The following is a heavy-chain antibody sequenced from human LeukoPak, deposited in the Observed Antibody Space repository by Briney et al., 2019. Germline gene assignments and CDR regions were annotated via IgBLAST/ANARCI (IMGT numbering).Heavy chain of an antibody. V-gene: IGHV3-23*01. CDR3: AELGITMIGGV. J-gene: IGHJ6*04. CDR1: GFIVSSYG. Sequence: PGGSLRLSCAASGFIVSSYGMSWVRQAPGKGLEWVSFISDSDGSTYYADSVKGRFTISRDISRNTVYLQMNSLRAEDTAVYYCAELGITMIGGVWGKGTTVTISS. D-gene: IGHD3-10*02. CDR2: ISDSDGST.